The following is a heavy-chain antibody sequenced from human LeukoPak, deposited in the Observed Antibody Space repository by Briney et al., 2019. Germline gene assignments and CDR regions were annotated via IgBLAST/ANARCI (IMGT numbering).Heavy chain of an antibody. CDR2: ISGSGGST. J-gene: IGHJ6*02. V-gene: IGHV3-23*01. Sequence: GGSLRVSCTASGIMFSGYWMSWVRQAPGKGLEWVSAISGSGGSTYYADSVKGRFTISRDNSKNTLYLQMNSLRAEDTAVYYCATHLLGPYYYYYGMDVWGQGTTVTVSS. CDR1: GIMFSGYW. CDR3: ATHLLGPYYYYYGMDV.